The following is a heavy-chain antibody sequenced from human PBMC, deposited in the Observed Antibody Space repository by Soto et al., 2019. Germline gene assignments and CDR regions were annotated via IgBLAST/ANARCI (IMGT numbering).Heavy chain of an antibody. D-gene: IGHD3-3*01. CDR3: APRGSGTSFAFYN. V-gene: IGHV2-5*02. CDR2: VYCDDDK. Sequence: QITLKESGPTLAKPTQTLTLTCTFSGFSLSTRGVGVGWIRQPPGKALEWLAFVYCDDDKRYSPTLKGRLTTDTDTRKTQVALTMTDMDPLDPATYYCAPRGSGTSFAFYNWGQGTQVRVSS. CDR1: GFSLSTRGVG. J-gene: IGHJ4*02.